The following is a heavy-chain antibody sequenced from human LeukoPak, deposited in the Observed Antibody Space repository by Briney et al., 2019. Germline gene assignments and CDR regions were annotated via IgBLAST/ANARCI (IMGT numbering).Heavy chain of an antibody. CDR1: GFTLSTYA. V-gene: IGHV3-7*01. CDR2: IKYDGSEK. CDR3: AYSNNFNY. Sequence: PGGSLRLSCAASGFTLSTYAMSWVRQAPGKGLEWVANIKYDGSEKYYVDSVRGRFTVSRENAKNSLSLQMNSVRAEDTAVYYCAYSNNFNYWGQGTLVTVSS. D-gene: IGHD6-13*01. J-gene: IGHJ4*02.